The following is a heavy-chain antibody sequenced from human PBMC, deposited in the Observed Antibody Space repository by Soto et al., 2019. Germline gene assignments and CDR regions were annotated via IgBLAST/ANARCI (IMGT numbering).Heavy chain of an antibody. Sequence: PGGSLRLSCAASGFTFSSYGMHWVRQAPGKGLEWVAVISYDGSNKYYADSVKGRFTISRDNSKNTLYLQMNSLRAEDTSVYYFAKDRGIFGVVIEGSLDYWGQGTLVTVSS. D-gene: IGHD3-3*01. CDR3: AKDRGIFGVVIEGSLDY. CDR1: GFTFSSYG. V-gene: IGHV3-30*18. CDR2: ISYDGSNK. J-gene: IGHJ4*02.